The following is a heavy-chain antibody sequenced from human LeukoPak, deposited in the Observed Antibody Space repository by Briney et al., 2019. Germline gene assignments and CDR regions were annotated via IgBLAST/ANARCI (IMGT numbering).Heavy chain of an antibody. CDR1: GFIFNNYG. J-gene: IGHJ6*02. D-gene: IGHD3-16*01. CDR2: ISNDGGGT. V-gene: IGHV3-23*01. Sequence: GGSLRLSCAASGFIFNNYGLIWVRQAPGKGLEWVSAISNDGGGTQYADFVEGRFTISRDNSKNTVYLEMNSLRAEDTALYFCAKANCGSECFYIMDVWGQGTMVTVSS. CDR3: AKANCGSECFYIMDV.